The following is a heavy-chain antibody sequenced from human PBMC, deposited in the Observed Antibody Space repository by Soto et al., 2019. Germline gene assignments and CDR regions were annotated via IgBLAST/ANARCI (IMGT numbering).Heavy chain of an antibody. Sequence: GGSLRLSCAASGFTFTTHWMSWVRQAPGKGLEWVANIKQDGSERNYVDSVKGRFTISCDNAKNTLYVEIDSLRVEDTAVYYCAKDGAWQESNIIRHFDYWEQGTLVTVSP. J-gene: IGHJ4*02. CDR3: AKDGAWQESNIIRHFDY. CDR2: IKQDGSER. D-gene: IGHD1-20*01. V-gene: IGHV3-7*01. CDR1: GFTFTTHW.